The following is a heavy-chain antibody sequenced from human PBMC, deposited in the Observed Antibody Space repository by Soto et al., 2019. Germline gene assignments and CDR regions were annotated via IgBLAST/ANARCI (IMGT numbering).Heavy chain of an antibody. CDR3: ARDFSDGYKPQVYFDY. Sequence: SVKVSCKASGGTFSSYTISWVRQAPGQGLEWMGRIIPILGIANYAQKFQGRVTITADKSTSTAYMELSSLRSEDTAVYYCARDFSDGYKPQVYFDYWGQGTLVTVSS. CDR2: IIPILGIA. D-gene: IGHD5-12*01. CDR1: GGTFSSYT. V-gene: IGHV1-69*04. J-gene: IGHJ4*02.